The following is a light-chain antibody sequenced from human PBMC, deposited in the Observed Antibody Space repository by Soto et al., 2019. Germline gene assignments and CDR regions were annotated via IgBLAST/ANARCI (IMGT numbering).Light chain of an antibody. Sequence: QSVLTQPPSVSXAPGQRVTISCTGSSSNIGGGFDVHWYQQLPGTAPRLIISGDTNRPSGVPDRFSGFKSGTSASLAITGLQAEDEADYYCQSYDSGQVVFGGGTKVTVL. V-gene: IGLV1-40*01. CDR1: SSNIGGGFD. CDR3: QSYDSGQVV. CDR2: GDT. J-gene: IGLJ2*01.